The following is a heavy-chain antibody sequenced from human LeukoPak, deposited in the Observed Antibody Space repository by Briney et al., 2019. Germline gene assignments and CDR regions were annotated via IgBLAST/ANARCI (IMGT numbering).Heavy chain of an antibody. D-gene: IGHD3-9*01. Sequence: SETLSLTCTVSGYSISSGYYWSWIRQPAGKGLEWIGRIYSSGSTNYNPSLKSRGTISVDTSRNQFSLKMASVTAADTAVYYCARSLPTIFGHFDLWARGTLVSVSS. CDR3: ARSLPTIFGHFDL. J-gene: IGHJ2*01. V-gene: IGHV4-61*02. CDR1: GYSISSGYY. CDR2: IYSSGST.